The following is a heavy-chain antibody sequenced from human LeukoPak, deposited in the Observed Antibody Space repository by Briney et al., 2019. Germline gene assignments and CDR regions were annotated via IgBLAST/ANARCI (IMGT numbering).Heavy chain of an antibody. J-gene: IGHJ4*02. CDR3: ARVSSSWYESIDY. CDR1: GYTFTSYG. V-gene: IGHV1-2*02. D-gene: IGHD6-13*01. CDR2: INPNSGGT. Sequence: ASVKVSCKASGYTFTSYGISWVRQAPGQGLEWMGWINPNSGGTNYAQKFQGRVTMTRDTSISTAYMELSRLRSDDTAVYYCARVSSSWYESIDYWGQGTLVTVSS.